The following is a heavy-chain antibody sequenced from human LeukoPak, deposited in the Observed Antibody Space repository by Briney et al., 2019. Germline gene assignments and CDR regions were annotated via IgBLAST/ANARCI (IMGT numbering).Heavy chain of an antibody. V-gene: IGHV3-48*02. Sequence: GGSLRLSCAASGFIFTDYHLNWVRQAPGKGLEWISFAHGGGYDLRYADSVRGRFTISRDNARSSMYPQMDTLRDDDTAVYYCARGVSRYISGWHFDYWGQGVLVTVSS. CDR1: GFIFTDYH. CDR3: ARGVSRYISGWHFDY. D-gene: IGHD6-19*01. J-gene: IGHJ4*02. CDR2: AHGGGYDL.